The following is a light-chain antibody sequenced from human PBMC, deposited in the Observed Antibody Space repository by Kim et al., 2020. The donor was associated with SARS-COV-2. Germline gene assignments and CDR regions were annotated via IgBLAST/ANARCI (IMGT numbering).Light chain of an antibody. CDR1: QSANSN. CDR3: QQYDKWPLT. J-gene: IGKJ4*01. Sequence: VPPGERAPLSCRASQSANSNLAWYQQKPGQAPRLLIYGASTRATDIPARFSGSGSGTDFTLTISCLQSEDFAVYYCQQYDKWPLTFGGGTKVDIK. CDR2: GAS. V-gene: IGKV3-15*01.